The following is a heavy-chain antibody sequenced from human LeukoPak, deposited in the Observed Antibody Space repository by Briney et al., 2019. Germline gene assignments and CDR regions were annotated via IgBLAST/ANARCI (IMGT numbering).Heavy chain of an antibody. D-gene: IGHD6-13*01. CDR2: IYYSGST. V-gene: IGHV4-31*03. CDR3: ARGGSSWYGSCYFDY. J-gene: IGHJ4*02. Sequence: PSQTLSLTCTVSGGSISSGGYYWRWIRQHPGKGLEWIGYIYYSGSTYYNPSLKSRVTISVDTSKNQFSLKLSSVTAADTAVSYCARGGSSWYGSCYFDYWGQGTLVTVSS. CDR1: GGSISSGGYY.